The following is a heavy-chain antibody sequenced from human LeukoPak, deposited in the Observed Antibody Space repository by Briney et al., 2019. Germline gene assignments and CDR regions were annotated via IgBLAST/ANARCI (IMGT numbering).Heavy chain of an antibody. J-gene: IGHJ4*02. CDR3: ATSFNSGSGNSPLDY. D-gene: IGHD3-10*01. CDR2: INPNSGAT. Sequence: GASVKISCKASGYTFTSYYLHWVRQAPGQGLEWMGWINPNSGATNYARNFQGRVTMTRDTSISTAYMELSRLRSDDTVLYYCATSFNSGSGNSPLDYWGQGTLVTVSS. CDR1: GYTFTSYY. V-gene: IGHV1-2*02.